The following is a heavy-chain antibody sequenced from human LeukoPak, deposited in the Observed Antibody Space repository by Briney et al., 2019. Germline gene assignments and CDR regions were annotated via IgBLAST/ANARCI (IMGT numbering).Heavy chain of an antibody. D-gene: IGHD3-10*01. CDR1: GGTFSSYA. CDR2: INPSGGST. V-gene: IGHV1-46*01. J-gene: IGHJ4*02. CDR3: ARGVGELSGGRDFDY. Sequence: GASVKVSCKASGGTFSSYAISWVRQAPGQGLEWMGIINPSGGSTSYAQKFQGRVTMTRDMSTSTVYMELSSLRSEDTAVYYCARGVGELSGGRDFDYWGQGTLVTVSS.